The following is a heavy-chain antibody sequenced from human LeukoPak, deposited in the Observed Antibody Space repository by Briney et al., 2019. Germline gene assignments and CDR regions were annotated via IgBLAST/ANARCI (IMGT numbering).Heavy chain of an antibody. V-gene: IGHV3-15*01. Sequence: GGSLRLSCAASGFTFSNAWMTWARQAPGKGLEWVGRIISKIEGGAIDYAAPVKGRFSISRDDSKNTLYLLMNSLKPEDTAVYYCSGPHSGALDYWGQGTLVTVSS. CDR3: SGPHSGALDY. D-gene: IGHD1-26*01. CDR1: GFTFSNAW. J-gene: IGHJ4*02. CDR2: IISKIEGGAI.